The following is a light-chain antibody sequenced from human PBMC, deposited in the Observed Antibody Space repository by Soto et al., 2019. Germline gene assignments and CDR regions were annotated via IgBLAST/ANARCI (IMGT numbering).Light chain of an antibody. J-gene: IGKJ2*01. CDR2: GAS. CDR3: QQYGSSLYT. Sequence: EIVLTQSPGTLSLSPGERATLSCRASQSVSSCYLAWYQQKPGQAPRLLIYGASSRATGIPDRFSGSGSGTDFTLTISRLETEDFAVYYCQQYGSSLYTFGQGTKLEIK. V-gene: IGKV3-20*01. CDR1: QSVSSCY.